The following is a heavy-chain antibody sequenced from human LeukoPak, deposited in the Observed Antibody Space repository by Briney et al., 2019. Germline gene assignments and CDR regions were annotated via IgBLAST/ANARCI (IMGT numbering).Heavy chain of an antibody. Sequence: GGSLRLSCAASGFTFSSFGMHWVRQAPGKGLEWVAFIRYDGSNKYYTDSVKGRFTVSRDNSKNTLYLQMNSLRAEYTAVYYCAKECCSGGTCYGYFQNWGQGTLVTVSS. D-gene: IGHD2-15*01. CDR2: IRYDGSNK. CDR3: AKECCSGGTCYGYFQN. V-gene: IGHV3-30*02. CDR1: GFTFSSFG. J-gene: IGHJ1*01.